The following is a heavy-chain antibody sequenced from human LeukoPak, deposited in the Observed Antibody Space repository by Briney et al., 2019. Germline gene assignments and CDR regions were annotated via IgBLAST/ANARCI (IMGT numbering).Heavy chain of an antibody. J-gene: IGHJ4*02. CDR1: GGSISSHY. CDR2: IYYSGST. CDR3: ARVRETIRYFDY. D-gene: IGHD2-21*01. V-gene: IGHV4-59*11. Sequence: SETLSLTCTVSGGSISSHYWSWIRQPPGKGLEWIGYIYYSGSTNYNPSLKSRVTISVDTSKNQFSLKLSSVAAAGTAVYYCARVRETIRYFDYWGQGTLVTVSS.